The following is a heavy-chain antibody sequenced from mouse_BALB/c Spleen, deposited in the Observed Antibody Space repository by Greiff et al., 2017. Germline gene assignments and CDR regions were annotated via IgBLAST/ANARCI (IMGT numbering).Heavy chain of an antibody. CDR3: TRSYGNYEAWFAY. D-gene: IGHD2-10*02. CDR2: IYPGNVNT. J-gene: IGHJ3*01. Sequence: VKLQESGPELVKPGASVRISCKASGYTFTSYYIHWVKQRPGQGLEWIGWIYPGNVNTKYNEKFKGKATLTADKSSSTAYMQLSSLTSEDSAVYFCTRSYGNYEAWFAYWGQGTLVTVSA. CDR1: GYTFTSYY. V-gene: IGHV1S56*01.